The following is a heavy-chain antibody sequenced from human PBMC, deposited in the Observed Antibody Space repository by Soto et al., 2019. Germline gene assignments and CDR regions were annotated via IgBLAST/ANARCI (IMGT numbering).Heavy chain of an antibody. Sequence: GGSLRLSCAASGFSVSGNYMSWVRQAPGKGLEWVSLIYSGGDPYYADSVKGRFTLSRDNSKNMLYLQMNSLRAEDTAVYYCARGPNSDCWGQGTLVTVSS. CDR3: ARGPNSDC. D-gene: IGHD1-1*01. V-gene: IGHV3-53*01. CDR1: GFSVSGNY. J-gene: IGHJ4*02. CDR2: IYSGGDP.